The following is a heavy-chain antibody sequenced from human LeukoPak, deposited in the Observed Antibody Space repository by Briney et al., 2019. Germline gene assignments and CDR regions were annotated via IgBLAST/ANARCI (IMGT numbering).Heavy chain of an antibody. Sequence: SETLSLTCTVSDDSFSTHYWTWIRQPPGKGLEWIGYISYSGNTNYNPSLKSRVTISVDTSKNQFSLRLSSVTAADTAVNYCARDPTTVTKGFDIWGQGTMVTVSS. CDR1: DDSFSTHY. D-gene: IGHD4-17*01. J-gene: IGHJ3*02. CDR2: ISYSGNT. V-gene: IGHV4-59*11. CDR3: ARDPTTVTKGFDI.